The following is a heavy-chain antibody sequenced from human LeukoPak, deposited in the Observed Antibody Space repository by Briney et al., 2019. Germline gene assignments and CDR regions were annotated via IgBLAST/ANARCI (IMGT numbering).Heavy chain of an antibody. V-gene: IGHV3-30-3*01. CDR2: ISYDGSNK. J-gene: IGHJ4*02. D-gene: IGHD2/OR15-2a*01. Sequence: PGRSLRLSCAASGFTFSSYAMHWVRQAPGKGLEWVAVISYDGSNKYYADSVKGRFTISKDNAKNTVYLQMSNLRVEDTAVYYCVSFYETYWGRGTLVTVSS. CDR1: GFTFSSYA. CDR3: VSFYETY.